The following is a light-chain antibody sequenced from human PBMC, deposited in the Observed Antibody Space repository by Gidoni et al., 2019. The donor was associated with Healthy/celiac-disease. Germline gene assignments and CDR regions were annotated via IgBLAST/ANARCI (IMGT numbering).Light chain of an antibody. CDR1: QSISTY. CDR3: QQSYSSPLT. J-gene: IGKJ4*01. V-gene: IGKV1-39*01. CDR2: AAS. Sequence: DIQMTQSPSSLSASVGDRFTITCRSSQSISTYLNWYQQKPGKAPTLLIYAASNLQSGVPSRFSGIGSGTDFTLTISSLQPEDFATYYCQQSYSSPLTFGGGTKVVIK.